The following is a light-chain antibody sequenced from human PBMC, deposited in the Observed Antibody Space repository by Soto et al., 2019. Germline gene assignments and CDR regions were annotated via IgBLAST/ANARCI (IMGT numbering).Light chain of an antibody. CDR2: GAS. J-gene: IGKJ5*01. CDR3: QHYNNWST. V-gene: IGKV3D-15*01. CDR1: QSVSSN. Sequence: EIVMTQSPATLSVSPGERATLSCRASQSVSSNVAWYQQKPGQAPRLLMYGASTRATGIPARFSGSGSGTEFTLTISILESEDFAVYYCQHYNNWSTFGQGTRLEIK.